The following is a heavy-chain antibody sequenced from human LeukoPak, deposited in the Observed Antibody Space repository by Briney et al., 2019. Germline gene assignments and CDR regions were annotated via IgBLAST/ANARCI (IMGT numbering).Heavy chain of an antibody. J-gene: IGHJ4*02. Sequence: PSETLSLTCAVYGGSFSGYYWSWIRQAPGKGLEWVSTISGSGGSTHYADSVKGRFTISRDNSKDTVYLQVNSLRADDTAVYYCAKDSRSLPYCFDFWGQGTLVTVSS. V-gene: IGHV3-23*01. CDR2: ISGSGGST. CDR3: AKDSRSLPYCFDF. CDR1: GGSFSGYY.